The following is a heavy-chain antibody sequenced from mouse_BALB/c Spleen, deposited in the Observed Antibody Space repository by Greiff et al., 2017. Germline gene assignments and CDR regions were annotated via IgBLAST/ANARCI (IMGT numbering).Heavy chain of an antibody. CDR2: ISSGGST. CDR3: ARGSSSYYFDY. J-gene: IGHJ2*01. V-gene: IGHV5-6-5*01. Sequence: EVKAVESGGGLVKPGGSLKLSCAASGFTFSSYAMSWVRQTPEKRLEWVASISSGGSTYYPDSVKGRFTISRDNARNILYLQMSSLRSEDTAMYYCARGSSSYYFDYWGQGTTLTVYS. CDR1: GFTFSSYA. D-gene: IGHD1-1*01.